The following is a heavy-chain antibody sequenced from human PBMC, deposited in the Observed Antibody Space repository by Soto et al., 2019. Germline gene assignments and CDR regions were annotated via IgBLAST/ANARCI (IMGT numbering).Heavy chain of an antibody. CDR2: IKQDGSEN. CDR1: GFTFSSYW. D-gene: IGHD2-15*01. CDR3: ARDQGCSGGSCYSRGAFDI. Sequence: EVQLVESGGGLVQPGGSLRLSCAASGFTFSSYWMSWVRQAPGKGLEWVANIKQDGSENYYVDSVKGRFTISRDNAKNPLYLQMNRLRAEYTAMYYCARDQGCSGGSCYSRGAFDIWGHGTMVTVSS. J-gene: IGHJ3*02. V-gene: IGHV3-7*01.